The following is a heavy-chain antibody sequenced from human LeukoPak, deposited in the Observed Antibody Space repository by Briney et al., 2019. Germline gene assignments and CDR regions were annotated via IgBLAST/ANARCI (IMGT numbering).Heavy chain of an antibody. CDR2: IIPIFGTA. V-gene: IGHV1-69*13. D-gene: IGHD6-19*01. Sequence: SVKVSCKASGGTFSGYAISWVRQAPGQGLVWMGAIIPIFGTANYARKFQGRVTITADESTSTAYMELSSLRSEDTAVYYCASPSRYSSGWYQSEYFQHWGQGTLVTVSS. CDR1: GGTFSGYA. J-gene: IGHJ1*01. CDR3: ASPSRYSSGWYQSEYFQH.